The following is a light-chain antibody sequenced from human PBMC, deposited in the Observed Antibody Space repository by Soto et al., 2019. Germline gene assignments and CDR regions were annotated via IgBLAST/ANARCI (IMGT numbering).Light chain of an antibody. Sequence: DIQMTQSPSTLSASVGDRVTITCRASQSITTWLAWYQQKPGKAPNLLIYKASNLESGVPSRFNGSGSGTEFTLTISRLQRDDFATYYCQQYETYYTFGQGTKLEIK. CDR1: QSITTW. CDR2: KAS. J-gene: IGKJ2*01. V-gene: IGKV1-5*03. CDR3: QQYETYYT.